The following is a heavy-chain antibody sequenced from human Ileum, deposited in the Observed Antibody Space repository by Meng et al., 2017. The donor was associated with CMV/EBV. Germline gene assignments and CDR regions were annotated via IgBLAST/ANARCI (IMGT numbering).Heavy chain of an antibody. CDR2: ISNDGVHT. J-gene: IGHJ4*01. Sequence: GESLKISCAASGFTFSSYYMHWVRQAPGKGLVWVSHISNDGVHTAYADSVKGRFTIPRDNSKNTLYLQMSSLRADDTAVYFCAREWSGYDYWGHGALVTVSS. V-gene: IGHV3-74*01. CDR3: AREWSGYDY. CDR1: GFTFSSYY. D-gene: IGHD5-12*01.